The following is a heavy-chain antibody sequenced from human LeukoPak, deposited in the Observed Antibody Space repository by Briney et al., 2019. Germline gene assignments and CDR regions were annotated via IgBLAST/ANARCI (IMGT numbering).Heavy chain of an antibody. V-gene: IGHV4-39*01. CDR2: IYYSGST. CDR3: YSGGYFFYYFDY. CDR1: GASISSSTYF. J-gene: IGHJ4*02. D-gene: IGHD3-22*01. Sequence: PSETLSLTCSVSGASISSSTYFWSWIRQPPGKGLEWIGSIYYSGSTYYNPSLKSRVTISVDTSKNQFSLKLSSVTAADTAVYYCYSGGYFFYYFDYWGQGTLVTVSS.